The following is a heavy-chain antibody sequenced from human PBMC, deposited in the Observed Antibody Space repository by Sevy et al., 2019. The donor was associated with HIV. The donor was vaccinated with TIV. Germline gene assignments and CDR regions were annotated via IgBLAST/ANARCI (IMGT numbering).Heavy chain of an antibody. CDR3: ASPLNYYDSPSAY. CDR1: GFTFSYYD. Sequence: GGSLILSCAASGFTFSYYDMNWVRQAPGKGLEWVSSISSGSSYIFYADSVKGRFTISRDNAKNSLYLQMNSLRAEDTAVYYCASPLNYYDSPSAYWGQGTLVTVSS. D-gene: IGHD3-22*01. J-gene: IGHJ4*02. V-gene: IGHV3-21*04. CDR2: ISSGSSYI.